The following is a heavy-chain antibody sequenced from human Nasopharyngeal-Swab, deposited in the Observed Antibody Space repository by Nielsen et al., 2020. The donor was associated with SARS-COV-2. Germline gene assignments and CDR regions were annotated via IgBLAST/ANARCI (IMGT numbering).Heavy chain of an antibody. Sequence: SVKVSCKTSGGTFSSYGISWVRQAPGEGLEWMGGIIPVLPITRYAQKFRDRVTITADTSTSTAYMELSSLRSEDTATYYCARGGWLRRDYYYVYYYMDAWGKGTTVTVSS. CDR1: GGTFSSYG. CDR2: IIPVLPIT. CDR3: ARGGWLRRDYYYVYYYMDA. J-gene: IGHJ6*03. D-gene: IGHD5-24*01. V-gene: IGHV1-69*10.